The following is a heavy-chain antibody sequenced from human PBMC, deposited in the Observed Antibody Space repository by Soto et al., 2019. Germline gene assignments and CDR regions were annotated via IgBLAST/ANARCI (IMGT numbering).Heavy chain of an antibody. J-gene: IGHJ6*02. D-gene: IGHD3-10*01. V-gene: IGHV3-30*03. CDR2: MSFDGSYK. CDR3: ARGMIRGVVYYGVEV. CDR1: GFSFSSYD. Sequence: QEQLVASGGGAVQPGRSLRLSCTASGFSFSSYDMHWVRQDPGEGLEWVSAMSFDGSYKHYADSVKGRFTISRDNSENTLYLQMNGLRPEDTAVYFCARGMIRGVVYYGVEVWGQGTTVTVS.